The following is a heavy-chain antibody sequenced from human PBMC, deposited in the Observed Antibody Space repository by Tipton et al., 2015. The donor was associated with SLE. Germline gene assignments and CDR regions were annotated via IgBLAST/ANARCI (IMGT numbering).Heavy chain of an antibody. Sequence: TLSLTCTVSGGSVSSSSYYWGWIRQPPGKGLEWIGSIYYSGSTYYNPSLKSRVTISVDTSKNQFSLKLSSVTAADTAVYYCARSRNSSSSFDYWGQGTLVTVSS. CDR1: GGSVSSSSYY. D-gene: IGHD6-6*01. V-gene: IGHV4-39*07. J-gene: IGHJ4*02. CDR2: IYYSGST. CDR3: ARSRNSSSSFDY.